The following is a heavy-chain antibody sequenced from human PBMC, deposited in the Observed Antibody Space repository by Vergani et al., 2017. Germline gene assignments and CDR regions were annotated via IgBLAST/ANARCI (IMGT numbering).Heavy chain of an antibody. V-gene: IGHV4-39*07. Sequence: QLQLQESGPGLVKPSETLSLTCTVSGGSISSSSYYWGWIRQPPGKGLEWIGSIYYSGSTYYNPSLKSRVTISVDTSKNQFSLKLSSVTAADTAVYYCARGMIGMATMEINWFDPWGQGTLVTVSS. CDR3: ARGMIGMATMEINWFDP. D-gene: IGHD5-24*01. CDR1: GGSISSSSYY. CDR2: IYYSGST. J-gene: IGHJ5*02.